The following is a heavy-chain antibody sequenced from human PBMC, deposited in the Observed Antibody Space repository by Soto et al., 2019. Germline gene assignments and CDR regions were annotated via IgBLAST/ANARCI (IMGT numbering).Heavy chain of an antibody. D-gene: IGHD5-18*01. CDR2: IIPILGIA. Sequence: QVQLVQSGAEVKKPGSSVKVSCKASGGTFSSYTISWVRQAPGQGLEWMGRIIPILGIANYAQKFQGRVTITADKSPSTAYMELSGLRSEDTAVYYCARLRIVGTAMVVGVGIPFGMDVWGQGTTVTVSS. J-gene: IGHJ6*02. CDR3: ARLRIVGTAMVVGVGIPFGMDV. CDR1: GGTFSSYT. V-gene: IGHV1-69*02.